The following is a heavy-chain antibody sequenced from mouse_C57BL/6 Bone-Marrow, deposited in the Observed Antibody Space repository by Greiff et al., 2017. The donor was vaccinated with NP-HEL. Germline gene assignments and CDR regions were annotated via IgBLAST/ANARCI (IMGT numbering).Heavy chain of an antibody. Sequence: VQLQQPGAELVKPGASVKMSCTASGYTFTSYWITWVKQRPGQGLEWIGDIYPGSGSTNYTEKFKSKATLTVDTSSSTAYLQLSSQTSEDSAVYYCARYRPYYFDYWGQGTTLTVSS. CDR3: ARYRPYYFDY. J-gene: IGHJ2*01. CDR1: GYTFTSYW. V-gene: IGHV1-55*01. CDR2: IYPGSGST. D-gene: IGHD6-5*01.